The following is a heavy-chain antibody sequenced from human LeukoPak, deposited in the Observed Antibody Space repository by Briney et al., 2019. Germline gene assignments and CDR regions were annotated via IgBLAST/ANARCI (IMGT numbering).Heavy chain of an antibody. J-gene: IGHJ4*02. CDR3: ASQARGQLVPMDY. CDR1: GFTFSSYW. Sequence: GGSLRLSCAASGFTFSSYWMHWVRQAPGKGLVWVSRINSDGSSTSYADSVKGRFTISRDNAKNTLYLQMNSLRAEDTAVYYCASQARGQLVPMDYWGQGTLVTVSS. V-gene: IGHV3-74*01. D-gene: IGHD6-6*01. CDR2: INSDGSST.